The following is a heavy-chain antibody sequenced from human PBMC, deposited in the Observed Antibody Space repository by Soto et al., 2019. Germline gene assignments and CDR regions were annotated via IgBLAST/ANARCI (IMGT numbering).Heavy chain of an antibody. V-gene: IGHV3-23*01. D-gene: IGHD3-3*01. J-gene: IGHJ4*02. Sequence: PAGALRLSCAVSGFTFSSYAMSWVRQAPGKGLEWVSAISGSGGSKYYVDSVKGRFTISRDNSKNTLYLQMNSLRAEDKAVYYCAKDLTLYDFDYWGQGTLVTVSS. CDR1: GFTFSSYA. CDR2: ISGSGGSK. CDR3: AKDLTLYDFDY.